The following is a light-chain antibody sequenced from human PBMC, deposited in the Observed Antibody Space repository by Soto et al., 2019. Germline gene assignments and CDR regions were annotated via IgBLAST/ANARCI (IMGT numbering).Light chain of an antibody. Sequence: DIQMTQSPSSLSASVGDGVTVTCRASQDIRNDLGWYQQKPGKAPKRLIYAASSLQSGVPSRFSGSGSETEFTLTISRLQPEDSATYYCLQNHSLPPTFGQGTKVEIK. V-gene: IGKV1-17*01. CDR1: QDIRND. CDR3: LQNHSLPPT. J-gene: IGKJ1*01. CDR2: AAS.